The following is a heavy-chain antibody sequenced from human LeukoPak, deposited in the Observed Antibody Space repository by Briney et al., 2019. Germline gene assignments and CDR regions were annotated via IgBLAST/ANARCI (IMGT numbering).Heavy chain of an antibody. CDR3: ARDRSGYSGYDFFDY. J-gene: IGHJ4*02. V-gene: IGHV3-53*01. Sequence: GGSLRLSCTVSGFTVSSNSMSWVRQAPGKGLEWVSFIYSGGNTHYSDSVKGRFTISRDNAKNSLYLQMNSLRAEDTAVYYCARDRSGYSGYDFFDYWGQGALVTVSS. CDR1: GFTVSSNS. CDR2: IYSGGNT. D-gene: IGHD5-12*01.